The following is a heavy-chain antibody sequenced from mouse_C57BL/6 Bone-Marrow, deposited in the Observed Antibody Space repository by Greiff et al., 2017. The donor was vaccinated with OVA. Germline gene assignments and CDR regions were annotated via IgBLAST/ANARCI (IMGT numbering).Heavy chain of an antibody. CDR3: ARREVTIDY. Sequence: QVQLQQSGAELVRPGTSVKVSCKASGYAFTNYLIEWVKQRPGQGLEWIGVINPGSGGTNYNEKFKGKATLTADKSSSTAYMQLSSLTSEDSAVYFCARREVTIDYWGQGTTLTVSS. D-gene: IGHD2-2*01. CDR1: GYAFTNYL. J-gene: IGHJ2*01. CDR2: INPGSGGT. V-gene: IGHV1-54*01.